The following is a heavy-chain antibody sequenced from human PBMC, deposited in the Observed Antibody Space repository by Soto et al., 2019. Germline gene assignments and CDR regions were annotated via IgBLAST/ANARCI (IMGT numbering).Heavy chain of an antibody. J-gene: IGHJ4*02. CDR2: IWYDGSNK. D-gene: IGHD3-16*02. CDR3: ARDDGEYDYVWGSYRPREGY. Sequence: GGSLRLSCAASGFTFSSYGMHWVRQAPGKGLEWVAVIWYDGSNKYYADSVKGRFTISRDNSKNTLYLQMNSLRAEDTAVYYCARDDGEYDYVWGSYRPREGYWGQGTLVTVSS. CDR1: GFTFSSYG. V-gene: IGHV3-33*01.